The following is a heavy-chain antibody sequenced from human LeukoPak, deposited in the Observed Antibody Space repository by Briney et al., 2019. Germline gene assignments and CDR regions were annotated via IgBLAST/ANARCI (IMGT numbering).Heavy chain of an antibody. CDR3: AREYSGSYWSY. Sequence: GASVQVSCQASGYTFTGYYMHWVRQAPGQGLEWMGRINPNSGGTNYAQKFQGRVTMTRDTSISTAYMELSRLRSDDTAVYYCAREYSGSYWSYWGQGTLVTVSS. D-gene: IGHD1-26*01. J-gene: IGHJ4*02. CDR1: GYTFTGYY. V-gene: IGHV1-2*06. CDR2: INPNSGGT.